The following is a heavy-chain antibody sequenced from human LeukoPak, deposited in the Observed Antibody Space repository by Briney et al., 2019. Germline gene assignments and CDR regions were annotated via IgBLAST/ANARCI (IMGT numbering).Heavy chain of an antibody. CDR2: INYSGST. Sequence: SETLSLTCTVSGGSISSSTYYWGWIRQPPGTGLEWIGSINYSGSTNYKPSLKSRVTISVDTSKNQFSLKLTSVTATNTAVYYCARHSGSSNYNPLDYWGQGTLVTVSS. CDR1: GGSISSSTYY. J-gene: IGHJ4*02. CDR3: ARHSGSSNYNPLDY. V-gene: IGHV4-39*01. D-gene: IGHD3-10*01.